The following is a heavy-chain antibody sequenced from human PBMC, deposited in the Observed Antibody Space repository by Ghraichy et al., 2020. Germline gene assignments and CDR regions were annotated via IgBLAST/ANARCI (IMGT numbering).Heavy chain of an antibody. CDR2: IVPSGSK. D-gene: IGHD3/OR15-3a*01. Sequence: GGSLRLSCAASGFSVSDNSLAWVRLAPGKGLEWLSYIVPSGSKYYGDGVKGRFSISRDNAKNSLYLQMDSLRDEDTALYFCARDKDWALDYWGQGTLVTVSS. V-gene: IGHV3-48*02. CDR1: GFSVSDNS. CDR3: ARDKDWALDY. J-gene: IGHJ4*02.